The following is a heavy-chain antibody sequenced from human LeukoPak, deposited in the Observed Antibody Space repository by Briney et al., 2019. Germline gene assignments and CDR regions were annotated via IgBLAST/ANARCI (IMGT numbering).Heavy chain of an antibody. CDR3: ARGRTGFDY. CDR1: GLSVNNNY. CDR2: IYSGGST. V-gene: IGHV3-66*01. J-gene: IGHJ4*02. D-gene: IGHD3-10*01. Sequence: GGSLRLSCSASGLSVNNNYVTWVRQAPGKGLEWVSVIYSGGSTYYADSVRGRFISSRDNSRSMVFLQMNSVRVEDTAVYYCARGRTGFDYWGQGTLVTVSS.